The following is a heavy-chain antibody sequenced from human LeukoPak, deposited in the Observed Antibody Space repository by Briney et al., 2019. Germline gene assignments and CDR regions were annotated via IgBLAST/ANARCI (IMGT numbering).Heavy chain of an antibody. CDR3: ARIPYGSGSYSVGFDY. D-gene: IGHD3-10*01. Sequence: SVKVSGKASGGTFSSYAISWGRQAPGQGLEWLGGIIPIFGTANYAQKFQGRVTITADESTSTAYMELSSLRSEDTAVYYCARIPYGSGSYSVGFDYWGQGTLVTVSS. V-gene: IGHV1-69*01. CDR2: IIPIFGTA. CDR1: GGTFSSYA. J-gene: IGHJ4*02.